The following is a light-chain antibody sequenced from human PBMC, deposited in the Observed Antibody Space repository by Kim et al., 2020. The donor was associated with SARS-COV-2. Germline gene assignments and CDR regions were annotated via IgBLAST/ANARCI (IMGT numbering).Light chain of an antibody. Sequence: FVSPGERATLSCRASQSVSSNLAWYQQKPGQAPRLLIYGASTRATGIPARFSGSGSGTEFTLTISSLQSEDFAVYYCQQYNNWLTFGGGTKVDIK. CDR2: GAS. CDR3: QQYNNWLT. CDR1: QSVSSN. J-gene: IGKJ4*01. V-gene: IGKV3-15*01.